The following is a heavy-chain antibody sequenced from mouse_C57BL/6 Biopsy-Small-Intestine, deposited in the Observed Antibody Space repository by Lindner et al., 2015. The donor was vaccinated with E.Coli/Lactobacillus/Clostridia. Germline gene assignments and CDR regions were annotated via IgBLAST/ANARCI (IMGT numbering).Heavy chain of an antibody. CDR3: ARGRWLGDAMDY. V-gene: IGHV1-63*01. CDR1: GYTFTNYW. Sequence: VQLQESGAELVRPGTSVKMSCKASGYTFTNYWIGWAKQRPGHGLEWIGDIYPGGGYTNYNEKFKGKPTLTVDKSSSTAYMQLSSLTSEDSAVYYCARGRWLGDAMDYWGQGTSVTVSS. J-gene: IGHJ4*01. D-gene: IGHD2-3*01. CDR2: IYPGGGYT.